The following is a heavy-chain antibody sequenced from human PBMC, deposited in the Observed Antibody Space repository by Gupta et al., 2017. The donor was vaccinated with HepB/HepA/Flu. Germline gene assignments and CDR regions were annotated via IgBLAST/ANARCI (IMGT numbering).Heavy chain of an antibody. V-gene: IGHV3-9*03. CDR3: AKASLRYCSSTSCSYYFDY. Sequence: EVQLVESGGGLVQHGRSRRLSCAASGFTFDDYALHWVRQAPGKGLEWVSGISWNSGSIGYADSVKGRVTISRDNAKNSLYLQMNSLRAEDMALYYCAKASLRYCSSTSCSYYFDYWGQGTLVTVSS. CDR1: GFTFDDYA. CDR2: ISWNSGSI. J-gene: IGHJ4*02. D-gene: IGHD2-2*01.